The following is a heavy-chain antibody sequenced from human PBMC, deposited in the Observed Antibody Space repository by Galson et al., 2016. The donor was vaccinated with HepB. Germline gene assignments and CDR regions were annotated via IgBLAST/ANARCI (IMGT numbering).Heavy chain of an antibody. Sequence: SLRLSCAASGFTFSSYAMSWVRQAPGKGLQWVSASSDSGVSTYYADSVRGRFTVSRDNSKNTLYLEMNTLRADDTAVYYCSKAKNERLLVPAAIDLWGQGTLVPVSA. CDR2: SSDSGVST. CDR3: SKAKNERLLVPAAIDL. V-gene: IGHV3-23*01. CDR1: GFTFSSYA. D-gene: IGHD2-2*02. J-gene: IGHJ5*02.